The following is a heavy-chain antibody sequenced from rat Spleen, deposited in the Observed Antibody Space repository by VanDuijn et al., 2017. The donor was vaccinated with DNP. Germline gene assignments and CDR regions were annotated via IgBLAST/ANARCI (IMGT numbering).Heavy chain of an antibody. Sequence: EVQVVESGGDLVQPGRSLTLSCADPGFTFSNYWMTWLRQVPGKGLEWVASITKSGGSSYYPDSVKGRFTISRDNAKSTLYLQMNSLRSEDTATYYCVFNKYDYFVYWGQGVMVTVSS. CDR3: VFNKYDYFVY. V-gene: IGHV5-31*01. J-gene: IGHJ2*01. CDR2: ITKSGGSS. CDR1: GFTFSNYW. D-gene: IGHD1-10*01.